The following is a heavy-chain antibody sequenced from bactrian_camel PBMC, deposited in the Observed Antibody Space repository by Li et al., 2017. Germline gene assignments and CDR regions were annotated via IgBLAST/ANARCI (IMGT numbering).Heavy chain of an antibody. Sequence: HVQLVESGGGSVQAGGSLRLSCAASGYTYSSYCMGWFRQPPGKEREGVAAICIGGSSTYYADSVKGRFPISQDNAEDTLYLQMDSLKPEDTAMYYCAADPGSGGSCSPNLPRTTDANYFVGQGTQVTVS. V-gene: IGHV3S1*01. CDR2: ICIGGSST. D-gene: IGHD2*01. CDR1: GYTYSSYC. J-gene: IGHJ4*01.